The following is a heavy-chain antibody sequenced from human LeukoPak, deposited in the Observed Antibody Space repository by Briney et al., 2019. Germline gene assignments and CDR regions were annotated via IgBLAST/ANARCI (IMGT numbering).Heavy chain of an antibody. CDR3: AGYSYGYIGY. Sequence: AGGSLRLSCAASGFTFSDYYMSWIRQAPGKGLQWVSYISSSGSATHYADSVKGRFTISRDNAKNSLYLQMNSLRAEDTAVYYCAGYSYGYIGYWGQGTLVTVSS. CDR1: GFTFSDYY. J-gene: IGHJ4*02. V-gene: IGHV3-11*01. D-gene: IGHD5-18*01. CDR2: ISSSGSAT.